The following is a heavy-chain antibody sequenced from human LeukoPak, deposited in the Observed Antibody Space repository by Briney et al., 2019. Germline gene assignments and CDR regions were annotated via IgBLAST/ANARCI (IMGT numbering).Heavy chain of an antibody. CDR2: IYYSGST. CDR3: ARELGYCSSTSCSNTP. J-gene: IGHJ5*02. Sequence: PSETLSLTCSVSGGSIRSSSYYWGWIRQPPGKGLEWIGSIYYSGSTYYNPSLKSRVTISVDTSKNQFSLKLSSVTAADTAVYYCARELGYCSSTSCSNTPWGQGTLVTVSS. V-gene: IGHV4-39*07. CDR1: GGSIRSSSYY. D-gene: IGHD2-2*01.